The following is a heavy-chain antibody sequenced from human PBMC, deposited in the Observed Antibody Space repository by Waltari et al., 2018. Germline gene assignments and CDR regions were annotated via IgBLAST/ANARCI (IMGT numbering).Heavy chain of an antibody. CDR3: ARSEYCSGGSCYSNDAFDI. D-gene: IGHD2-15*01. V-gene: IGHV4-39*01. CDR1: GGSISSSSYY. CDR2: IYYSGST. J-gene: IGHJ3*02. Sequence: QLQLQESGPGLVKPSETLSLTCTVSGGSISSSSYYWGWIRQPPGKGLEWIGSIYYSGSTYYNPSLKSRVTISVDTSKNQFSLKLSSVTAADTAVYYCARSEYCSGGSCYSNDAFDIWGQGTMVTVSS.